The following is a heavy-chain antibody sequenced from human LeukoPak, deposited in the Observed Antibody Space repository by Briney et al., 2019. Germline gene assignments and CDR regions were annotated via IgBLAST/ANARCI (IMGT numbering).Heavy chain of an antibody. CDR1: GFTFSAYI. V-gene: IGHV3-21*01. J-gene: IGHJ4*02. Sequence: GGSLRLSCAASGFTFSAYIVNWVRQAPGKGLEWVSSISSSNNYIYYADSVKGRFAISRDNAKNSLYLQMNSLRAEDTAVYYCARRSPNYYFDYWGQGTPVTVSS. CDR2: ISSSNNYI. CDR3: ARRSPNYYFDY.